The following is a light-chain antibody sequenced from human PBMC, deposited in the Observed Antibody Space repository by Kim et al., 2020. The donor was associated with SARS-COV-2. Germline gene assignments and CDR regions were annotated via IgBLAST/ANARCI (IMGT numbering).Light chain of an antibody. CDR2: DAS. CDR3: QQRTDWPLT. V-gene: IGKV3-11*01. Sequence: EIVLTQSPATLSLSPGEKATLSCRASQWISIFLAWYQHKPGQAPRLLIYDASNRATGIPARFSGSGSGTDFTLTISSLEPDDSAVYYCQQRTDWPLTFGGGTKVDIK. J-gene: IGKJ4*01. CDR1: QWISIF.